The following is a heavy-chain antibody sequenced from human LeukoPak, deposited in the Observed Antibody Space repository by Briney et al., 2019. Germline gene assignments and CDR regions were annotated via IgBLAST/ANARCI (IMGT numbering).Heavy chain of an antibody. V-gene: IGHV3-23*01. CDR1: GFTFSSYA. D-gene: IGHD2-15*01. CDR3: AKDSRCSGGSCYFDY. Sequence: GGSLRLSCAASGFTFSSYAMSWVRQAPGKGLEWVPGISGSGGSTYYADSVKGRFTISRDNSKNTLYLQMNSLRAEDTAVYYCAKDSRCSGGSCYFDYWGQGTLVTVSS. J-gene: IGHJ4*02. CDR2: ISGSGGST.